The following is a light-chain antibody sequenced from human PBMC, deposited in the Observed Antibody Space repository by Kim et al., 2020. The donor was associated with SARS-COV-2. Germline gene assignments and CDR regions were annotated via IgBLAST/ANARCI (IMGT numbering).Light chain of an antibody. Sequence: NFTLTQPHSVTESPGKTVTISCTRSSGSIDDNYVQWYQQRPGGAPTTVIYEDDQRPSGVPDRFSGSIDSSSNSASLTISGLKTEDEADYYCQSYNSSNVVFGGGTKLTVL. CDR3: QSYNSSNVV. CDR2: EDD. V-gene: IGLV6-57*04. CDR1: SGSIDDNY. J-gene: IGLJ2*01.